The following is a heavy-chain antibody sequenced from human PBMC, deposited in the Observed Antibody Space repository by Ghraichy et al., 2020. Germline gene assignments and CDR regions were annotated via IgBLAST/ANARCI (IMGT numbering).Heavy chain of an antibody. V-gene: IGHV3-30-3*01. Sequence: GSLRLSCAASGFTFSSYAMHWVRQAPGKGLEGVAVISYDGSNKYYAGSVKGRFTISRDNSKNTLYLQMNSLRAEDTAVYYCARSDRMIVVDAPFDYWGQGTLVTVSS. CDR2: ISYDGSNK. CDR3: ARSDRMIVVDAPFDY. D-gene: IGHD3-22*01. J-gene: IGHJ4*02. CDR1: GFTFSSYA.